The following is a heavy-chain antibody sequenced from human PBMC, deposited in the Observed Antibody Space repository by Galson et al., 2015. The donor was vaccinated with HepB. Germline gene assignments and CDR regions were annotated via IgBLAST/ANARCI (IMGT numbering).Heavy chain of an antibody. CDR2: INPNSGVT. D-gene: IGHD2-15*01. V-gene: IGHV1-2*02. CDR1: GYTFSDYY. CDR3: ARASSVSLVVVVSDFDY. J-gene: IGHJ4*02. Sequence: SVKVSCKASGYTFSDYYIHWVRQAPGQGLEWMGWINPNSGVTNYAQKFQGRVTMTRDTSISTVYMALTWLTSDDTAVYFCARASSVSLVVVVSDFDYWGQGTLVTVSS.